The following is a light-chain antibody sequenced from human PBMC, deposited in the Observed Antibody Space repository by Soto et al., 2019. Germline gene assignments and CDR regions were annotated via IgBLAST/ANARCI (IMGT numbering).Light chain of an antibody. J-gene: IGLJ1*01. Sequence: QSVLTQPASVSGSRGQSITISCTGTSSDFDIYKYVSWYQQHPGKAPKLMIYQVTNRPSGVSNRFSGSTSGNTASLTISWLRAEDEPDYYCCPYTSSINYVIGNGTKVIV. V-gene: IGLV2-14*01. CDR3: CPYTSSINYV. CDR2: QVT. CDR1: SSDFDIYKY.